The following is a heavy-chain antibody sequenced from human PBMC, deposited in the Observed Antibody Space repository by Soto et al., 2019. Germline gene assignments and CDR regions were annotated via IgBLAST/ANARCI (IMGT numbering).Heavy chain of an antibody. CDR3: ARDVLRIRYMEV. D-gene: IGHD2-8*01. Sequence: TLSLTCTVSGGSISSGGYYWSWIRQHPGKGLEWIGYIYYSGSTYYNPSLKSRVTISVDTSKNQFSLKLSSVPAAPTAVYYCARDVLRIRYMEVWGEGTTVTASS. CDR1: GGSISSGGYY. J-gene: IGHJ6*02. V-gene: IGHV4-31*03. CDR2: IYYSGST.